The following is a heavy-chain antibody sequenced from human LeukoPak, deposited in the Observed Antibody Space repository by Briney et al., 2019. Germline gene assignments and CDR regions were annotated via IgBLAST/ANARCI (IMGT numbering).Heavy chain of an antibody. V-gene: IGHV5-51*01. D-gene: IGHD2-21*01. Sequence: GEAPKISCKGSGYSFTSYWIGWVRQMPGKGLEWMGIIYPGDYDTRYSPSFQGQVTISADKSINTAYLQWSSLKASDTAMYYCARGRGSVVVIPFDYWGQGTLVTVSS. CDR1: GYSFTSYW. J-gene: IGHJ4*02. CDR3: ARGRGSVVVIPFDY. CDR2: IYPGDYDT.